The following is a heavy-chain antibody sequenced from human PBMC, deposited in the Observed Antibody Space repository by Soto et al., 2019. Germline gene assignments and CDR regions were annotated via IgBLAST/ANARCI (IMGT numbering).Heavy chain of an antibody. CDR2: ISSNGGST. D-gene: IGHD2-15*01. CDR3: ARDAAGVAANYHYYYYYYMDV. Sequence: GGSLRLSCAASGFTFSSYAMHWVRQAPGKGLEYVSAISSNGGSTYYANSVKGRFTISRDNSKNTLYLQMGSLRAEDMAVYYCARDAAGVAANYHYYYYYYMDVWGKGTTVTVSS. V-gene: IGHV3-64*01. CDR1: GFTFSSYA. J-gene: IGHJ6*03.